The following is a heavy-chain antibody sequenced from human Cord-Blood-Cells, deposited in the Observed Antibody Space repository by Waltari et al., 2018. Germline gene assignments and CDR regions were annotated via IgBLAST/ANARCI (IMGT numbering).Heavy chain of an antibody. CDR1: GGSFSGYY. CDR3: ARGPIFGVVINWFDP. Sequence: QVQLQQRGAGLLKPSEPLPLTRAFYGGSFSGYYWSWIRQPPGKGLEWTGEINHSGSTNYNPSLKSRVTISVDTSKNQFSLKLSSVTAADTAVYYCARGPIFGVVINWFDPWGQGTLVTVSS. D-gene: IGHD3-3*01. CDR2: INHSGST. J-gene: IGHJ5*02. V-gene: IGHV4-34*01.